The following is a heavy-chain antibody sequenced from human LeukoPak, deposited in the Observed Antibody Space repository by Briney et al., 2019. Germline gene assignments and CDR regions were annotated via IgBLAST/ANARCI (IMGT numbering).Heavy chain of an antibody. D-gene: IGHD3-22*01. CDR2: IYPGDSDT. J-gene: IGHJ4*02. V-gene: IGHV5-51*01. CDR1: GYSFTSYW. CDR3: ARQVSLAESSGYYYY. Sequence: GESLKISCKGSGYSFTSYWIGWVRQMPGKGLEWMGIIYPGDSDTRYSPSFQGQVTISADKSISTAYLQWSSLKASDTAMYYCARQVSLAESSGYYYYWGQGTLVTVSS.